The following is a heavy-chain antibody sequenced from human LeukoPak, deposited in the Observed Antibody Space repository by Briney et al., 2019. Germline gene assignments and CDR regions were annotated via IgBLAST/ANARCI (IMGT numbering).Heavy chain of an antibody. CDR3: ARVGYYGDYALALDH. CDR1: VFDVSSHY. Sequence: QSGGSLRLSCVASVFDVSSHYMSWVRQAPGKGLDWVSLLYRDGTTYYAESVKGRFTISRDSSKSTLYLQMNSLTVEDTALYYCARVGYYGDYALALDHWGQGTLVSVSS. CDR2: LYRDGTT. J-gene: IGHJ4*02. V-gene: IGHV3-53*01. D-gene: IGHD4-17*01.